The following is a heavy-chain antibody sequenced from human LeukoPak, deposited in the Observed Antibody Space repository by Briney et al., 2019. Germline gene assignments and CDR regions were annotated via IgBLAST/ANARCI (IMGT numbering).Heavy chain of an antibody. V-gene: IGHV3-53*01. J-gene: IGHJ4*02. Sequence: PGGSLRLSCAASGFTVSSNYMSWVRQAPGKGLEWVSVIYSGGSTYYADSVKGRFTISRDNSKSTLYLQMNSLRAEDTAVYYCARNDETTVTNFDYWGQGTLVTVSS. CDR3: ARNDETTVTNFDY. CDR1: GFTVSSNY. CDR2: IYSGGST. D-gene: IGHD4-17*01.